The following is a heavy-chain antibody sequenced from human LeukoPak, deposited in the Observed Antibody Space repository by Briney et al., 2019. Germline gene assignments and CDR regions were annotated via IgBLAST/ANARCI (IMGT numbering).Heavy chain of an antibody. D-gene: IGHD3-9*01. CDR2: IKQDGSEK. CDR1: GFTFSSYW. CDR3: ARDWAKLRYFDWFKTDAFDI. Sequence: GGSLRLSCAASGFTFSSYWMSWVRQAPGKGLEWVANIKQDGSEKYYVDSVKGRFTFSRDNAKNSLYLQMNSLRAEDTAVYYCARDWAKLRYFDWFKTDAFDIWGQGTMVTVSS. J-gene: IGHJ3*02. V-gene: IGHV3-7*01.